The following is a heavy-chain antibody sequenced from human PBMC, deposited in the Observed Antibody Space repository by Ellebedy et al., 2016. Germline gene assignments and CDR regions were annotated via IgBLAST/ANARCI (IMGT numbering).Heavy chain of an antibody. J-gene: IGHJ4*02. V-gene: IGHV3-9*01. CDR1: GFTFDDYA. CDR2: ISWNRGSI. Sequence: GGSLRLSCAASGFTFDDYAMHWVRQAPGKGLEWVSGISWNRGSIDYADPVKGRFTISRDNAKNSLYLQMNSLRAEDTAVYYCAKGGAGGAHDYWGQGTLVTVSS. D-gene: IGHD2-15*01. CDR3: AKGGAGGAHDY.